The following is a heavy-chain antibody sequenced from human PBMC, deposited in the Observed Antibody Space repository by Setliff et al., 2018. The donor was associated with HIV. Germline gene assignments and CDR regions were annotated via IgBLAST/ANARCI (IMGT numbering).Heavy chain of an antibody. CDR2: IYYSGNT. Sequence: SETLSLTCTVSGGSIKSSSYYWGWIRQPPGKGLEWIGSIYYSGNTYYNPSLKSRVTISLDTSRNQFSLRLSSVTAADTAVYYCARGGRSLAAQTWFDPWGQGTLVTVSS. D-gene: IGHD6-6*01. CDR1: GGSIKSSSYY. CDR3: ARGGRSLAAQTWFDP. J-gene: IGHJ5*02. V-gene: IGHV4-39*07.